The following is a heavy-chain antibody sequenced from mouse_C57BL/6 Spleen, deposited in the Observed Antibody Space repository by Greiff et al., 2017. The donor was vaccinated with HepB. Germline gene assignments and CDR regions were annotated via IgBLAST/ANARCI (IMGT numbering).Heavy chain of an antibody. CDR3: ARSEGLLAWFAY. CDR1: GYAFSSYW. J-gene: IGHJ3*01. Sequence: QVQLKESGAELVKPGASVKISCKASGYAFSSYWMNWVKQRPGKGLEWIGQIYPGDGDTNYNGKFKGKATLTADKSSSTAYMQLSSLTSEDSAVYFCARSEGLLAWFAYWGQGTLVTVSA. V-gene: IGHV1-80*01. D-gene: IGHD1-1*01. CDR2: IYPGDGDT.